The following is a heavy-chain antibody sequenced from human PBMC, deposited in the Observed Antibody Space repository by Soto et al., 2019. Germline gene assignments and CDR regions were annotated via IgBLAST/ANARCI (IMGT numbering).Heavy chain of an antibody. CDR3: ARYDGPQGFWSGYPSYNWFDP. CDR2: ISSSSSTI. Sequence: GGSLRLSCAASGFTFSSYSMNWVRQAPGKGLEWVSYISSSSSTIYYADSVKGRFTISRDNTKNSLYLQMNSLRAEDTAVYCCARYDGPQGFWSGYPSYNWFDPWGQGTLVTVSS. V-gene: IGHV3-48*01. J-gene: IGHJ5*02. D-gene: IGHD3-3*01. CDR1: GFTFSSYS.